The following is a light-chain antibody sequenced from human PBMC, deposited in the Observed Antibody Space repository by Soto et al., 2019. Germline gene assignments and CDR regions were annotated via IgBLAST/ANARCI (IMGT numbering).Light chain of an antibody. V-gene: IGKV1-5*03. J-gene: IGKJ1*01. Sequence: DIRMTQSPSTLSASVGDRVTITCRASQSINTWLAWFQQKPGKAPKLLIYKTFILERGVPSRFSGSGSGTEFTLSITRLQPDDFATYYCQEYNNYWTFGQGTKVDI. CDR2: KTF. CDR1: QSINTW. CDR3: QEYNNYWT.